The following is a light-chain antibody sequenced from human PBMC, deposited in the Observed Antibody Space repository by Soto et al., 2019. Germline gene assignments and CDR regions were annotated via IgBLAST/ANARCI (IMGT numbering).Light chain of an antibody. CDR3: QQRRHWPPLT. CDR2: HAS. CDR1: ESVDIY. V-gene: IGKV3-11*01. Sequence: ETVLTQSPATLSLSPGETATLSCRASESVDIYLAWYQQKPGQAPRLLIYHASSRATGIPARFSGSGSGTDFPLTISSLEPEDSAVYYCQQRRHWPPLTFGGGTRVEIK. J-gene: IGKJ4*01.